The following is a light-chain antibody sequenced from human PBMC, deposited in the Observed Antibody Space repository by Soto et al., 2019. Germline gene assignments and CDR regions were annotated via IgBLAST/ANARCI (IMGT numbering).Light chain of an antibody. CDR3: CSYAGSSTYYV. J-gene: IGLJ1*01. CDR2: EVS. CDR1: SSDVGSYNL. Sequence: QSVLTQPASVSGSPVQSITISCTGTSSDVGSYNLVSWYQQHPGKAPKLMIYEVSKRPSGVSNRFSGSKSGNTASLTISGLQAEDEADYYCCSYAGSSTYYVFGTGTKVT. V-gene: IGLV2-23*02.